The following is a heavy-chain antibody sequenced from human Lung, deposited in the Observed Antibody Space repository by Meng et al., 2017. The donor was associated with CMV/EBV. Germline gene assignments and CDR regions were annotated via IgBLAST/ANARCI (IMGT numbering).Heavy chain of an antibody. Sequence: SXXVSXXASGYTXTSHGMSWVRQAPGQGLEWMGWISGYNGDTNYAQKLQGRVTMTTDTSTTTVYMELRSLRSDDTAVYYCARDSSGYAKSFYDYYGLDVWXQGTXVXVAS. CDR3: ARDSSGYAKSFYDYYGLDV. D-gene: IGHD2-2*01. CDR1: GYTXTSHG. CDR2: ISGYNGDT. J-gene: IGHJ6*02. V-gene: IGHV1-18*01.